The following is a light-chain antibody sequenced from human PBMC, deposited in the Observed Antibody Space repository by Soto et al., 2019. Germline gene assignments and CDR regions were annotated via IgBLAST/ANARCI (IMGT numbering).Light chain of an antibody. CDR2: ATS. CDR3: QQSYSTPYT. J-gene: IGKJ2*01. V-gene: IGKV1-39*01. Sequence: DIQMTKSPSSLSASVGDRVTITCRASQSISSYLNWYQQKPGKAPKLLIYATSSLQSGVASRLSGSGSGTDCTLTSSSLRLADVSSYYWQQSYSTPYTVGQGNKLDIK. CDR1: QSISSY.